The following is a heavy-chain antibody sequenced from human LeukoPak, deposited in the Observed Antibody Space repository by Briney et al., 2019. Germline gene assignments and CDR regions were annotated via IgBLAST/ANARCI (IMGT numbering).Heavy chain of an antibody. CDR3: ASLGMDV. J-gene: IGHJ6*02. Sequence: SQTLSLTCAISGDSVSSNNAAWNWIRQSPSRGLEWLGRTYYRSKWYNDYAVSVKSRITISPDTSKDQFSLQLKSVTPEDTAVYYCASLGMDVWGQGTAVTVSS. CDR2: TYYRSKWYN. CDR1: GDSVSSNNAA. V-gene: IGHV6-1*01.